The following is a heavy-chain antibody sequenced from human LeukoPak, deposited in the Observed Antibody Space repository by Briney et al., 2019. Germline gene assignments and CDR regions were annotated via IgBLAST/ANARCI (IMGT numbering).Heavy chain of an antibody. V-gene: IGHV3-21*01. J-gene: IGHJ4*02. CDR2: INSKSRYI. CDR1: GFTFSSYS. CDR3: ARADSSSSRLDC. Sequence: KTGGSLRLSCAASGFTFSSYSMNWVRQAPGKGLEWVSSINSKSRYIYYADSLKGRFTISRDNGKNSVYLQMNSLRAEDTAAYFCARADSSSSRLDCWGQGTLVTVSS. D-gene: IGHD6-6*01.